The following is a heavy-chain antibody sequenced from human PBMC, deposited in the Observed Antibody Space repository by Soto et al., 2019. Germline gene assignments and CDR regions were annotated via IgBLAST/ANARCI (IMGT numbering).Heavy chain of an antibody. D-gene: IGHD6-6*01. CDR2: INHSGST. J-gene: IGHJ6*03. V-gene: IGHV4-34*01. CDR3: ARVGGYQLATPYYYSMDV. CDR1: GGSFSGYY. Sequence: QVQLQQWGAGLLKPSETLSLTCAVYGGSFSGYYWSWIRQPPGKGLEWIGEINHSGSTNYNPSLKSRVTISVDTSKNQFSLKLSSVTAADTAVYYCARVGGYQLATPYYYSMDVWGKGTTVTVSS.